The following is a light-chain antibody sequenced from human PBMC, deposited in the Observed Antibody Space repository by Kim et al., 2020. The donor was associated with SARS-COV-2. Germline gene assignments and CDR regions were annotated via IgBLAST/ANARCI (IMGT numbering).Light chain of an antibody. CDR1: QDISNY. CDR2: DAS. CDR3: QQYDNLPPFT. V-gene: IGKV1-33*01. Sequence: SVGDRVTITCQESQDISNYLNWYQQKPGKAPKLLIYDASNLETGVPSRFSGSGSGTDFTFTISSLQPEDIATYYCQQYDNLPPFTFGPGTKVDIK. J-gene: IGKJ3*01.